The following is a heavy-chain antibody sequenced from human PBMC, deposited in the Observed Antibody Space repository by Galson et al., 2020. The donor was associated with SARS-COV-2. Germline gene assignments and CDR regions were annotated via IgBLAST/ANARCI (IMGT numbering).Heavy chain of an antibody. CDR3: AKETSRGYCSSYTCWSGPFDM. J-gene: IGHJ3*02. CDR2: ISSDGSNK. V-gene: IGHV3-30*18. CDR1: GFTFSRYG. Sequence: GESLKISCAASGFTFSRYGMHWARQAPGKGPEWVAVISSDGSNKYYGDSVKGRFTISRDNSKNALYLQMDSLRPEDTAVYYCAKETSRGYCSSYTCWSGPFDMWGQGTTVIVSS. D-gene: IGHD2-2*01.